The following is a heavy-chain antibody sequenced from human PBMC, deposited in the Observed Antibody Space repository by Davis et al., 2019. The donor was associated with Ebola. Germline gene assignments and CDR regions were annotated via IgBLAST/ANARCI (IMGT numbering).Heavy chain of an antibody. J-gene: IGHJ6*02. CDR3: ARGGYFDWLTRWHYYGMDV. D-gene: IGHD3-9*01. CDR1: GYTFTTYD. CDR2: MNPNSENT. V-gene: IGHV1-8*01. Sequence: AASVTVSCKASGYTFTTYDIHWVRQATGQGLEWMGWMNPNSENTGYAQKFRGRVTMTRSTSISTAYMELSSLRSEDTAVYYCARGGYFDWLTRWHYYGMDVWGQGTTVTVSS.